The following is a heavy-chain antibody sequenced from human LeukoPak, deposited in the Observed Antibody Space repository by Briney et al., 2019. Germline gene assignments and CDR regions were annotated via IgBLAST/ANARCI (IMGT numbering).Heavy chain of an antibody. J-gene: IGHJ5*02. V-gene: IGHV3-9*01. CDR1: GFTFDDYA. CDR2: ISWNSGSI. CDR3: AKGDLYGDYVSWFDP. Sequence: GGSLRLSCAASGFTFDDYAMHWVRQAPGKGLEWVSGISWNSGSISYADSVKGRFTISRDNAKNSLYLQMNSLRAEDTALYYCAKGDLYGDYVSWFDPWGQGTLVTVPS. D-gene: IGHD4-17*01.